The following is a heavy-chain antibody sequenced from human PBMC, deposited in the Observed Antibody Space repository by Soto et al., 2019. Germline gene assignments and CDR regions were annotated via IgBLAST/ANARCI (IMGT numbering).Heavy chain of an antibody. J-gene: IGHJ3*02. D-gene: IGHD5-12*01. V-gene: IGHV1-58*01. CDR2: IVVGSGNT. Sequence: EASVKVSCKASGFTFTSSAVQWVRQARGQRLEWIGWIVVGSGNTNYAQKFQERVTITRDMSTSTAYMELSSLRSEDTAVYYCAAGGYGYSGYDYPYSGSYQGVLAFDIWGQGTMVTVSS. CDR1: GFTFTSSA. CDR3: AAGGYGYSGYDYPYSGSYQGVLAFDI.